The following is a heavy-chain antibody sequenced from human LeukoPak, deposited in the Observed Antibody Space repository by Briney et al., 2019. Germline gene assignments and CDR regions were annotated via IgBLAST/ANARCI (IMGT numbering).Heavy chain of an antibody. J-gene: IGHJ4*02. Sequence: SLKISCTASRGTFSTTATSWVRKAPGQRVEWVGGFLPIFGTANYAQKFQGRVSISTDESTSTAYMELSSLRSEDTAVYFCARAQLKRRAGYFDYWGQGTLVTVSS. CDR3: ARAQLKRRAGYFDY. D-gene: IGHD1-1*01. CDR2: FLPIFGTA. CDR1: RGTFSTTA. V-gene: IGHV1-69*05.